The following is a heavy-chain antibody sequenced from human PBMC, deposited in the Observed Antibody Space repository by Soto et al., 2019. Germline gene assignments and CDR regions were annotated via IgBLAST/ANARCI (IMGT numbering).Heavy chain of an antibody. V-gene: IGHV1-69*01. CDR1: GGTFSSYA. D-gene: IGHD3-22*01. Sequence: QVQLVQSGAEVKKPGSSVKVSCKASGGTFSSYAISWVRQAPGQGLEWMGWIIPIFGTANYAQKFQGRVTITADDSTSTAYMELSSLRSEDTAVYYCARDHERKYYDSSGYGMAPDSWGQGTLVTVSS. CDR2: IIPIFGTA. J-gene: IGHJ4*02. CDR3: ARDHERKYYDSSGYGMAPDS.